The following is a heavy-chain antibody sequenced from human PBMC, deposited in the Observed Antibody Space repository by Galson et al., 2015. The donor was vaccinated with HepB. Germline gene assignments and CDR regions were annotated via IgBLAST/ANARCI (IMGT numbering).Heavy chain of an antibody. V-gene: IGHV3-48*02. CDR1: GFPFGSYT. CDR3: AREAPLGSGNYFWDY. CDR2: ISSGGTSI. D-gene: IGHD3-10*01. J-gene: IGHJ4*02. Sequence: SPTLSRAPSGFPFGSYTMNWVCQAPGKGLDWVSYISSGGTSIYYADSVKGRFTISRDNAQNLLYLQMNSLRDEDTAVYYCAREAPLGSGNYFWDYWGQGTLVTVSS.